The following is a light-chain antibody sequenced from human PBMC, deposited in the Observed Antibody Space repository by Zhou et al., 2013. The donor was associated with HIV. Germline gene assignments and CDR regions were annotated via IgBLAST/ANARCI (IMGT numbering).Light chain of an antibody. V-gene: IGKV3-15*01. Sequence: DIVMTQSPATLSVSPGGRVTLSCRASHSIKNDLAWYQQKRGQPPRLLIYGASIRATGVPARFSGTGSGTEFTLTIAGLQSEDFAIYFCQQYNNWPRTFGPGTNVEI. CDR2: GAS. J-gene: IGKJ1*01. CDR3: QQYNNWPRT. CDR1: HSIKND.